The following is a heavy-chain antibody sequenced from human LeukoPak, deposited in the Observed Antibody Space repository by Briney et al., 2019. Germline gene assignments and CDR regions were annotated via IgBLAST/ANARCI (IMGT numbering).Heavy chain of an antibody. CDR1: GGSFSGYY. V-gene: IGHV4-34*01. D-gene: IGHD3-9*01. CDR3: ARRLGWRYFDPHWFDP. CDR2: INHSGST. Sequence: SETLSLTCAAYGGSFSGYYWSWIRQPPGKGLEWIGEINHSGSTNYNPSLKSRVTISVDTSKNQFSLKLSSVTAADTAVYYCARRLGWRYFDPHWFDPWGQGTLVTVSS. J-gene: IGHJ5*02.